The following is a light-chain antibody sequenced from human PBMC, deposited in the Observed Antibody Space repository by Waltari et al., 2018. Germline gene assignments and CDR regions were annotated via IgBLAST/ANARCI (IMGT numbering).Light chain of an antibody. CDR3: QQYYNTPPWT. V-gene: IGKV1-NL1*01. CDR1: QDIRFS. CDR2: AAS. J-gene: IGKJ1*01. Sequence: DIQMTQSPSSLSASVGARVTIPCRASQDIRFSLVWYQQKPGKAPKLLLFAASRLESGVPSRFSGSGSGTEYTLTISSLQPEDFATYYCQQYYNTPPWTFGQGTKVEIK.